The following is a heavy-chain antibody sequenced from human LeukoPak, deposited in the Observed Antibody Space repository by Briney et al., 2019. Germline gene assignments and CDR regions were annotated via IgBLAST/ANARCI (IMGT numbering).Heavy chain of an antibody. J-gene: IGHJ5*02. CDR2: IGAGGTFT. CDR1: GFTFSSYA. Sequence: GGSLRLSCTASGFTFSSYAMNWVRQAPGKGLEWVSGIGAGGTFTYYADSVKGRFTISRDNSRNTLYLQMNSLRADDTAVYYCARDQGAHYYDSSGYYYLNWFDPWGQGTLVTVSS. D-gene: IGHD3-22*01. V-gene: IGHV3-23*01. CDR3: ARDQGAHYYDSSGYYYLNWFDP.